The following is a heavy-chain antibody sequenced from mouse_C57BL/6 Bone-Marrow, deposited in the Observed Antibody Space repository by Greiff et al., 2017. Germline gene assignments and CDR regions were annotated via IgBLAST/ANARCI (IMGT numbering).Heavy chain of an antibody. CDR3: ASLGSSYDYAMDY. CDR2: IRNKANGYTT. CDR1: GFTFTDYY. Sequence: EVKLQESGGGLVQPGGSLSLSCAASGFTFTDYYMSWVRQPPGKALEWLGFIRNKANGYTTEYSASVKGRFTISRDNSQSILYLQMNALRAEDSATYYCASLGSSYDYAMDYWGQGTSVTVSS. D-gene: IGHD1-1*01. V-gene: IGHV7-3*01. J-gene: IGHJ4*01.